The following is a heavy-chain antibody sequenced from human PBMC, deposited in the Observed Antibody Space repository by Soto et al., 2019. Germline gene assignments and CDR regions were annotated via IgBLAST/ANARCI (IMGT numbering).Heavy chain of an antibody. J-gene: IGHJ6*02. Sequence: GASVKVSCKASGYTFTSYYMHWVRQAPGQGLEWMGIINPSGGSTSYAQKFQGRVTMTRDTSTSTVYMELSSLRSEDTAVYYCARGGEADYCSGGSCYSGSFYYYYGMDVWGQGTMVTVSS. CDR3: ARGGEADYCSGGSCYSGSFYYYYGMDV. CDR1: GYTFTSYY. CDR2: INPSGGST. V-gene: IGHV1-46*01. D-gene: IGHD2-15*01.